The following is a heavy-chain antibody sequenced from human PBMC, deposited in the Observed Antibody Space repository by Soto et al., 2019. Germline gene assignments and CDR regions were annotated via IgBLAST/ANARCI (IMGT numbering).Heavy chain of an antibody. CDR2: IYPGDSDT. D-gene: IGHD3-22*01. J-gene: IGHJ6*02. CDR1: GYSFTSYW. Sequence: PGESLKISCKGSGYSFTSYWIGWVRQMPGKGLEWMGIIYPGDSDTRYSPSFQGQVTISADKSISTAYLQWSSLKASDTAMYYCARHXKGYYDSSGYHYYGMDVWGQGTTVTVSS. V-gene: IGHV5-51*01. CDR3: ARHXKGYYDSSGYHYYGMDV.